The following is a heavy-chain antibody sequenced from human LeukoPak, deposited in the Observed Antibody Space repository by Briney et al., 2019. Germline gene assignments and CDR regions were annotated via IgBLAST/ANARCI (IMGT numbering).Heavy chain of an antibody. CDR1: GFTFSSYG. CDR2: IWYDGSNK. CDR3: ARDLAERSSGYPGGRVDY. D-gene: IGHD3-22*01. Sequence: GGSLRLSCAASGFTFSSYGMHWVRQAPGKGLEWVAVIWYDGSNKYYADSVKGRFTISRDNSKNTLYLQMNSLRAEDTAVYYCARDLAERSSGYPGGRVDYWGQGTLVTVSS. J-gene: IGHJ4*02. V-gene: IGHV3-33*01.